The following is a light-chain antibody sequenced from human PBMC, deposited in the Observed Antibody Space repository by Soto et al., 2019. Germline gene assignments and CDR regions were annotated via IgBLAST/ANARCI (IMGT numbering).Light chain of an antibody. CDR3: QQYDDLPLT. J-gene: IGKJ4*01. CDR1: RDIAHY. Sequence: DIQLTQSPSSLSASVGDRITITCQASRDIAHYVSWYQQKPGKAPQLLVYDASKLPTGVPSRFSGSASGTDFTFAISSLQPEDRSTYFCQQYDDLPLTFGGGTKVEIK. CDR2: DAS. V-gene: IGKV1-33*01.